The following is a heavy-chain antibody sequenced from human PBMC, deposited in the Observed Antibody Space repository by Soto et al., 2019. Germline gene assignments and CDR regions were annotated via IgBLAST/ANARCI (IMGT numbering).Heavy chain of an antibody. J-gene: IGHJ4*02. CDR3: ARDSRLRFGVFDY. Sequence: QVQLVESGGGVVQPGRSLRLSCAASGFTFSSYAMHWVRQAPGKGLEWVAVISYDGSNKYYADSVKGRFTISRDNSKNTLYLQMNSLRAEDTAVYYCARDSRLRFGVFDYWGQGTLVTVSS. D-gene: IGHD3-10*01. CDR1: GFTFSSYA. V-gene: IGHV3-30-3*01. CDR2: ISYDGSNK.